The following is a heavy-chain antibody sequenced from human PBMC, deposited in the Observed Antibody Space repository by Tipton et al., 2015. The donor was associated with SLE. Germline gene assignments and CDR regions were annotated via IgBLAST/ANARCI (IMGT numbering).Heavy chain of an antibody. D-gene: IGHD3-22*01. CDR3: ARGDDSSGYYIDY. CDR2: IYYSGST. V-gene: IGHV4-59*01. CDR1: NFSLTSDFY. Sequence: TLSLTCSVSNFSLTSDFYWSWIRQPPGKGLEWIGYIYYSGSTNYNPSLKSRVTISVDTSKNQFSLKLSSVTAADTAVYYCARGDDSSGYYIDYWGQGTLVTVSS. J-gene: IGHJ4*02.